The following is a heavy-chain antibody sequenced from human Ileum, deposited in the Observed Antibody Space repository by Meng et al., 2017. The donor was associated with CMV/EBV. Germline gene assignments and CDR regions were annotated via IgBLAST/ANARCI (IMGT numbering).Heavy chain of an antibody. V-gene: IGHV4-4*07. CDR3: ARLQAWDWFDP. D-gene: IGHD4-11*01. CDR2: IYSSGII. Sequence: QLQLQGSGPGLVKPSETLSLTCSVSGGSINSFYWSWIRQPAGKGLEWIGRIYSSGIINYNPSLKSRVTVSVDTSKNQFSLKVNSVTAADTAVYYCARLQAWDWFDPWGQGTLVTVSS. J-gene: IGHJ5*02. CDR1: GGSINSFY.